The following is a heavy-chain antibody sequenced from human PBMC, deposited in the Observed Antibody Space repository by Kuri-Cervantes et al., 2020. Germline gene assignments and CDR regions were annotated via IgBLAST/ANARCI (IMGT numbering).Heavy chain of an antibody. CDR1: GFTFSSYA. D-gene: IGHD3-10*01. V-gene: IGHV3-30-3*01. CDR3: ARVGITMVRGVIITWFDY. J-gene: IGHJ4*02. Sequence: GGSLRLSCAASGFTFSSYAMSWVRQAPGKGLEWVAVISYDGSNKYYADSVKGRFTISRDNSKNTLYLQMNSLRAEDTAVYYCARVGITMVRGVIITWFDYWGQGTLVTVSS. CDR2: ISYDGSNK.